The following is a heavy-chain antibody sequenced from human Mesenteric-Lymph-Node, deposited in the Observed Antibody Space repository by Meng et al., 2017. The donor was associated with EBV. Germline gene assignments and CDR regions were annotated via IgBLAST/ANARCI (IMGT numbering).Heavy chain of an antibody. Sequence: RRRESRSGLVQPSPTLSLTSTVSGGSVNSGGYSWSWIRQSPEKGLEWIGYVHHSGLTYYNPSLETRVIISLERSKNQFSLNLTSVTAADTAVYYCAGGDYVNQFNYWGQGTLVTVSS. J-gene: IGHJ4*02. CDR2: VHHSGLT. V-gene: IGHV4-30-2*06. CDR3: AGGDYVNQFNY. CDR1: GGSVNSGGYS. D-gene: IGHD4-17*01.